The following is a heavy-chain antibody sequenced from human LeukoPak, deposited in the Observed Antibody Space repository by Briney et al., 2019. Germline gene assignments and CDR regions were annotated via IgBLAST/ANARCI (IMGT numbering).Heavy chain of an antibody. D-gene: IGHD2-2*01. J-gene: IGHJ5*02. CDR2: INPNSGGT. CDR3: ASRYCSSTSCYDIGFDP. CDR1: GYTFTGYY. V-gene: IGHV1-2*02. Sequence: GASVKVSCKASGYTFTGYYMHWVRQAPGQGLEWMGWINPNSGGTNYAQKFRGRVTMTRDTSISTAYMELSRLRSDDTAVYYCASRYCSSTSCYDIGFDPWGQGTLVTVSS.